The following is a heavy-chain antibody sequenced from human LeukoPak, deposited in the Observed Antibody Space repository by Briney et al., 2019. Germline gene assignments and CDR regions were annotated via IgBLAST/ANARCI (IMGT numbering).Heavy chain of an antibody. V-gene: IGHV3-21*01. CDR2: ISSSSSYI. Sequence: GGSLRLSCAASGFTFSSYSMNWVRQAPGKGLEWVSSISSSSSYIYYADSVKGRFTISRDNAKNSLYLQMNSLRAEDTAVYYCARVAPEYCSSTSCYSGFDYWGQGTLVTVSS. CDR1: GFTFSSYS. J-gene: IGHJ4*02. CDR3: ARVAPEYCSSTSCYSGFDY. D-gene: IGHD2-2*01.